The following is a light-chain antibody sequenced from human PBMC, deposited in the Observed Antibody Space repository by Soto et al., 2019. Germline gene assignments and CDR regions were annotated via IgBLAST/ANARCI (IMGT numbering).Light chain of an antibody. CDR1: SSDVGGYNY. J-gene: IGLJ1*01. CDR2: DVS. Sequence: QSVLTQPASVSGSPGQSITISCAGTSSDVGGYNYVSWYQQHPGKAPKLMIYDVSNRPSGVSIRFSGSKSVNTASLTISGLQAEDEADYYCSSYTINSTRVFGTGTKVTVL. V-gene: IGLV2-14*01. CDR3: SSYTINSTRV.